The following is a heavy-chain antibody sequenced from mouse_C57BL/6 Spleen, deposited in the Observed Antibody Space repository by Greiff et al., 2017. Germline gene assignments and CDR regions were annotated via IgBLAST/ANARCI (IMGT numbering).Heavy chain of an antibody. V-gene: IGHV1-50*01. CDR2: IDPSDSYT. CDR3: ARRQTFDY. Sequence: QVQLQPGAELVKPGASVKLSCKASGYTFTSYWMQWVKQRPGQGLEWIGEIDPSDSYTNYNQKFKGKATLTVDTSSSTAYMQLSSLTSEDSAVYYCARRQTFDYWGQGTTLTVSS. D-gene: IGHD3-2*01. J-gene: IGHJ2*01. CDR1: GYTFTSYW.